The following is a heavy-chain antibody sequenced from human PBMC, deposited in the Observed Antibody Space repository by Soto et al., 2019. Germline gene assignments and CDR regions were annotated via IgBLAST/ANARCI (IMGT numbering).Heavy chain of an antibody. CDR2: IYYSGST. J-gene: IGHJ4*02. Sequence: SETLSLTCTVSGGSISSGDYYWSWIRQPPGKGLEWIGYIYYSGSTYYNPSLKSRVTISVDTSKNQFSLKLSSVTAADTAVYYCARCLQDSSGSPIVYSGQATLVTVSS. V-gene: IGHV4-30-4*01. CDR1: GGSISSGDYY. D-gene: IGHD3-22*01. CDR3: ARCLQDSSGSPIVY.